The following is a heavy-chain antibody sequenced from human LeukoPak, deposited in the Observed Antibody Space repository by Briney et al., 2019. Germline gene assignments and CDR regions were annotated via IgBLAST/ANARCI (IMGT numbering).Heavy chain of an antibody. D-gene: IGHD3-22*01. CDR1: GYTFTRYS. CDR3: ARDYYYDSSGSPFDY. Sequence: SVKVSCKASGYTFTRYSMNWVRQAPGQGLEWMGGIIPIFGTANYAQKFQGRVTITADESTSTAYMELSSLRSEDTAVYYCARDYYYDSSGSPFDYWGQGTLVTVSS. J-gene: IGHJ4*02. CDR2: IIPIFGTA. V-gene: IGHV1-69*13.